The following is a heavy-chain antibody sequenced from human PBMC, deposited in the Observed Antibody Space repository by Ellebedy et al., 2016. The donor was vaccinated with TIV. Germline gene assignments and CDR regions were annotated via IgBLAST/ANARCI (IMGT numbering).Heavy chain of an antibody. J-gene: IGHJ1*01. V-gene: IGHV1-18*01. CDR3: ASGGSSGWIAEYFQH. Sequence: ASVKVSXXASGYTFTSYGISWVRQAPGQGLEWMGWISAYNGNTNYAQKLQGRVTMTTDTSTSTAYMELRSLRSDDTAVYYCASGGSSGWIAEYFQHWGQGTLVTVSS. CDR2: ISAYNGNT. CDR1: GYTFTSYG. D-gene: IGHD6-19*01.